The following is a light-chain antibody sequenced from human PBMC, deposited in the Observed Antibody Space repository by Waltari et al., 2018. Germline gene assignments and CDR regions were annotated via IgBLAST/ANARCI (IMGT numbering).Light chain of an antibody. CDR3: QQRYDWPQDPT. CDR2: AAA. Sequence: IVLTQSPATLSLSPGERATLSCRASQNVVTSLAWYQQKPGQPPRLLIYAAATRATGIPARFRGSGFGTEFTLTISSLEPEDSAVYYCQQRYDWPQDPTFGGGTKVEIK. CDR1: QNVVTS. J-gene: IGKJ4*01. V-gene: IGKV3-11*01.